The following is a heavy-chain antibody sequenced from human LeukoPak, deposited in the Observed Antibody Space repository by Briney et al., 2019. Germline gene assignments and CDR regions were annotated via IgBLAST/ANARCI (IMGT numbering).Heavy chain of an antibody. CDR3: ARDGDSSGYSQTFDY. CDR2: INPSGGST. J-gene: IGHJ4*02. V-gene: IGHV1-46*01. Sequence: ASVKVSCKASGYTFTSYYMHWVRQAPGQGLEWMGIINPSGGSTSYAQKFQGRVTMTRDTSTSTVYMELSSLRSGDTAVYYCARDGDSSGYSQTFDYWAREPWSPSPQ. D-gene: IGHD3-22*01. CDR1: GYTFTSYY.